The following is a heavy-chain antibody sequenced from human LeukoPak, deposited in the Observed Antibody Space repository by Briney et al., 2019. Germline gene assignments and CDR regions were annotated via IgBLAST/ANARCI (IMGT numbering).Heavy chain of an antibody. CDR3: AREPGLTVLRYFDY. Sequence: PGGSLRLSCAASGFTFSTYNMNWVRQAPGKGLEWLSYISSSSSTIYYADSVKGRFTISRDNAKNSLYTQMNSLRDDDTAVYYCAREPGLTVLRYFDYWGQGTLVAVSS. V-gene: IGHV3-48*02. J-gene: IGHJ4*02. D-gene: IGHD3-9*01. CDR2: ISSSSSTI. CDR1: GFTFSTYN.